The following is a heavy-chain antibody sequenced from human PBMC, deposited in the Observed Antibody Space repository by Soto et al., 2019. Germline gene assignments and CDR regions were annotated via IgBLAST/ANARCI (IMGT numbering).Heavy chain of an antibody. Sequence: GGSLRLSCAASGFTVSSNYMSWVRQAPGKGLEWVSVIYSGGSTYYADSVKGRFTISRDNSKNTLYLQMNSLRAEDTAVYYCARSPTVPTFRPYYYYMDVWGKGTTVTVSS. V-gene: IGHV3-66*01. CDR3: ARSPTVPTFRPYYYYMDV. D-gene: IGHD4-17*01. CDR1: GFTVSSNY. CDR2: IYSGGST. J-gene: IGHJ6*03.